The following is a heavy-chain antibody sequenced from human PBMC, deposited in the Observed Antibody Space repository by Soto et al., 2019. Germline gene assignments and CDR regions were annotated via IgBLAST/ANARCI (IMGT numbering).Heavy chain of an antibody. CDR3: ARYDFWSGDVSIDP. D-gene: IGHD3-3*01. CDR2: ISAYNGNT. CDR1: GYTFTSYG. J-gene: IGHJ5*02. Sequence: GASVQVSCKASGYTFTSYGISWVRQAPGQGLEWMGWISAYNGNTNYAQKLQGRVTMTTDTSTSTAYMELRSLRSDDTAVYYCARYDFWSGDVSIDPWGQGTLVTVSS. V-gene: IGHV1-18*04.